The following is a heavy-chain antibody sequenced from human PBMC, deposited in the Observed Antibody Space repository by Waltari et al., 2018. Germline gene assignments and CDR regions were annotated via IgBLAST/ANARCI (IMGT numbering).Heavy chain of an antibody. CDR3: ATSTYYDFWSGYID. CDR2: SNPNSGGT. V-gene: IGHV1-2*06. Sequence: QVQLVQSGAEVKKPGASVKVSCKASGYTFTGYYMTWVRQAPGQGLEWMGRSNPNSGGTNYAQKFQGRVTMTRDTSISTAYMELSRLRSDDTAVYYCATSTYYDFWSGYIDWGQGTLVTVSS. D-gene: IGHD3-3*01. J-gene: IGHJ4*02. CDR1: GYTFTGYY.